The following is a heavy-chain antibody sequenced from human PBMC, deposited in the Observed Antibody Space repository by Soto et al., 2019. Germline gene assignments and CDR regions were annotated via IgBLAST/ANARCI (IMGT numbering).Heavy chain of an antibody. Sequence: QVQLVESGGGLVKPGGTLRLSCAGSGIRLSESYINWIRLTPEKGLAWISYIGDSYRHYAASVRGRFTISRDNVQNSVSLEMTNLRVDDTAIYYCARRRAFGEVEAFDDWGPGTLVPVSS. CDR2: IGDSYR. CDR3: ARRRAFGEVEAFDD. V-gene: IGHV3-11*05. J-gene: IGHJ3*01. D-gene: IGHD3-16*01. CDR1: GIRLSESY.